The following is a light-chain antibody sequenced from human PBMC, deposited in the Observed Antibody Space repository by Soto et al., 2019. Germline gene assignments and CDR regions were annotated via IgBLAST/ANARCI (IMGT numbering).Light chain of an antibody. Sequence: EIVLTQSPGTLSLSPGERATLSCRASLSVSSTFLAWYQQKPGQAPRLLIYGASSRATGIPDRFSGSGSGTDFPLTISRLEPEDFAVYYCQQYSTSPPVTFGQGTKLEIK. CDR3: QQYSTSPPVT. J-gene: IGKJ2*01. CDR2: GAS. V-gene: IGKV3-20*01. CDR1: LSVSSTF.